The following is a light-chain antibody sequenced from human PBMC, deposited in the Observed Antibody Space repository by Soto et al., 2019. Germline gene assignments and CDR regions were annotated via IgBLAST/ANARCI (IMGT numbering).Light chain of an antibody. V-gene: IGKV3-15*01. CDR3: QQRNIWPTVT. J-gene: IGKJ5*01. CDR1: QSVSSN. CDR2: GAS. Sequence: EIVMTQSPATLSVSPGERATLSCRASQSVSSNLAWYQQKPGQAPRLLIYGASTRATGIPARFSGSGSATEFTLTISSLKPEDFAVYYCQQRNIWPTVTFGQGTRLEIK.